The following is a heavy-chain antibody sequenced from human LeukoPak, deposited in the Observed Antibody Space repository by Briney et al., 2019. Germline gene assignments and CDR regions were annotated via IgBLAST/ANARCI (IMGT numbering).Heavy chain of an antibody. Sequence: GASVKVSCKTSGYTFTTYAIHWVRQAPGQRLEWMGLINADDGNTRYSQNFQGRVTITRDTSASTAYMELSSLRSEDTAVYYCAREHDFLSGYGMDVWGQGTTVTVSS. CDR3: AREHDFLSGYGMDV. J-gene: IGHJ6*02. D-gene: IGHD3-3*01. V-gene: IGHV1-3*01. CDR2: INADDGNT. CDR1: GYTFTTYA.